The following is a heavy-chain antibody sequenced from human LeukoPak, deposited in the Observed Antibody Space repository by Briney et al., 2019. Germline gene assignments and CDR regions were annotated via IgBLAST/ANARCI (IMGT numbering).Heavy chain of an antibody. V-gene: IGHV3-23*01. D-gene: IGHD5-12*01. Sequence: GGSLRLSCTASGFTFSSYAMSWVRQAPGKGLEWVSAISGSGGSTDYPDSVKGRFTISRDNSKNTLYLQMNSLRAEDTAVYYCAKDPYRASSGLVDYWGQGTLVTVSS. CDR1: GFTFSSYA. J-gene: IGHJ4*02. CDR2: ISGSGGST. CDR3: AKDPYRASSGLVDY.